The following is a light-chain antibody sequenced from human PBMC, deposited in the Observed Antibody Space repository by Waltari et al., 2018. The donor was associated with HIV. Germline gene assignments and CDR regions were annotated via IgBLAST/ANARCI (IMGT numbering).Light chain of an antibody. CDR1: DSNIGAGDD. CDR3: QSYDVTLGGPLV. Sequence: QSVLTQPPSVSGAPGQRVTISCTGSDSNIGAGDDVHWYQQLPGTAPKLLICGNRDRPSAVPDRFSGARSGTSAPLAITGLQAEDEADYYCQSYDVTLGGPLVFGGATKLTVL. CDR2: GNR. J-gene: IGLJ2*01. V-gene: IGLV1-40*01.